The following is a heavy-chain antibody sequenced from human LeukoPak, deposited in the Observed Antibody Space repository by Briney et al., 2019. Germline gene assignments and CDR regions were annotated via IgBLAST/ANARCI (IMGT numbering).Heavy chain of an antibody. D-gene: IGHD1-26*01. CDR3: ARGYGYSGSYRFDY. Sequence: PSETLSLTCAVYGGSFSGYYWSWIRQPPGKGLEWIGEINHSGSTNYNPSLKSRVTISVDTSKNQFSLKLSSVTAADTAVYYCARGYGYSGSYRFDYWGQGTLVTVSS. CDR1: GGSFSGYY. J-gene: IGHJ4*02. CDR2: INHSGST. V-gene: IGHV4-34*01.